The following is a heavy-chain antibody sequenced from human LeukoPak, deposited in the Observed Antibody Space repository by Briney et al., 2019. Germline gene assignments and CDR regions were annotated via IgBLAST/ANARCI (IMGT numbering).Heavy chain of an antibody. Sequence: HAGGSLRLSCAASGFTFSSYAMHWVRQAPGKGLEWVAVISYDGSNKYYADSVKGRFTISRDNSKNTLYLQMNSLRAEDTAVYYCARESWDLLPDIVVVPAARRGWFDPWGQGTLVTVSS. D-gene: IGHD2-2*01. CDR2: ISYDGSNK. J-gene: IGHJ5*02. CDR1: GFTFSSYA. V-gene: IGHV3-30*04. CDR3: ARESWDLLPDIVVVPAARRGWFDP.